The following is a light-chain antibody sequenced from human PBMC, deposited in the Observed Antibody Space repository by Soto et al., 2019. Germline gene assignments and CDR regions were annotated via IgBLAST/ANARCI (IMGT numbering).Light chain of an antibody. J-gene: IGKJ4*01. CDR2: GAS. CDR1: QSVSSN. V-gene: IGKV3-20*01. Sequence: EIVMTQSPATLSVSPGERATLSCRASQSVSSNLAWYQQKPGQAPRLLIYGASTRATGIPDRFSGSGSGTDFTLTISRLELEDFAVYYCHQYDSSPLTFGGGTKVEIK. CDR3: HQYDSSPLT.